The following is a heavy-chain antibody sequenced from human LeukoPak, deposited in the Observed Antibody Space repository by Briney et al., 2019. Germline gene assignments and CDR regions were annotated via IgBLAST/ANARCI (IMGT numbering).Heavy chain of an antibody. J-gene: IGHJ5*02. D-gene: IGHD4-17*01. CDR2: IYYSGST. Sequence: SETLSLTCTVSRGSISSSSYYWGWIRQPRGKGLEWIGSIYYSGSTYYNPSLKSRVTISVDTSKNQFSLKLSSVTAADTAVYYCASMTTVTKAFDPWGQGTLVTVSS. CDR3: ASMTTVTKAFDP. V-gene: IGHV4-39*01. CDR1: RGSISSSSYY.